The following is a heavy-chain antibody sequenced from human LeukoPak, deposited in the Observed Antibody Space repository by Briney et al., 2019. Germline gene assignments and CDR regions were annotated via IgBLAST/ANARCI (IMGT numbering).Heavy chain of an antibody. CDR1: VYSFTSYG. J-gene: IGHJ4*02. CDR3: ARPHCSSTSCYAYFHY. D-gene: IGHD2-2*01. V-gene: IGHV5-51*01. Sequence: GESLKISCKGSVYSFTSYGIGWGRQIPGKGLEWTGIIYPGDSDTRYSPSFQGQVTSSAVKSIRTAYLQWRSLKASDTAMYYCARPHCSSTSCYAYFHYGGQGTLVSVSS. CDR2: IYPGDSDT.